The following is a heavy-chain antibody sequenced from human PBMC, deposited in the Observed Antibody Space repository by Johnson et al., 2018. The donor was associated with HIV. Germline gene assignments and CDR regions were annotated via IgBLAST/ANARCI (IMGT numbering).Heavy chain of an antibody. V-gene: IGHV3-15*01. Sequence: VQLVESGGGLVQPGGSLRLSCAASGFTFSNAWMSWVRQAPGKGLEWVGRITSNTDGGTTDYAAPVKGRFTISRDDSKNTVYLQMNSLRAEDAAVYYCARSRDCSGGSCPDGFDIWGQGTKVIVSS. CDR1: GFTFSNAW. CDR2: ITSNTDGGTT. J-gene: IGHJ3*02. D-gene: IGHD2-15*01. CDR3: ARSRDCSGGSCPDGFDI.